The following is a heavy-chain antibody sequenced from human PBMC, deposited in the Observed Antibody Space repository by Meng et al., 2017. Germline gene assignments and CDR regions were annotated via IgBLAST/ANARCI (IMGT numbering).Heavy chain of an antibody. CDR2: IDTKTGNP. CDR1: GYTLTSYA. CDR3: TRDGYSDCSRTSCFDS. V-gene: IGHV7-4-1*02. Sequence: QGPLVQSGAVLRKPGALGKVSCKASGYTLTSYARNWLRQAPGQGLQWMGWIDTKTGNPTYVPGFTGRLVFSLDTSVSTAYLQISGLKADDTAVYYCTRDGYSDCSRTSCFDSWGQGTLVTVSS. D-gene: IGHD2-2*01. J-gene: IGHJ4*02.